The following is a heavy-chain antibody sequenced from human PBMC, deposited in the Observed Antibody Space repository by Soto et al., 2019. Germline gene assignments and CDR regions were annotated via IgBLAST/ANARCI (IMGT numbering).Heavy chain of an antibody. V-gene: IGHV3-30*18. D-gene: IGHD2-15*01. CDR2: ISYDVSNK. J-gene: IGHJ4*02. Sequence: QVQLVESGGGVVQPGRSLRLSCAASGFTFSSYGMHWVRQAPCKGLEWVAVISYDVSNKYYADSVNVRFTISRDNYKNKMYLQMNRMRAEDTAVYYCAKDVCSGGSCYFFLGHGLGYDYWGQGTLVTVS. CDR1: GFTFSSYG. CDR3: AKDVCSGGSCYFFLGHGLGYDY.